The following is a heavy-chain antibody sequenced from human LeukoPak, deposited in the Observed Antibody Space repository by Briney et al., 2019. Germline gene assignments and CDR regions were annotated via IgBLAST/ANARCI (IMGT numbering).Heavy chain of an antibody. CDR3: ARDLKDSDFWTGYFDS. Sequence: GGSLRLSCAASGFTFSNYWMSWVRQAPGKGLEWVANIREDGSEKYYVDSVKGQFTISRDNAKNRLYLQMNSLRADDTAVYYCARDLKDSDFWTGYFDSWGQGTLVTVSS. V-gene: IGHV3-7*01. J-gene: IGHJ4*02. CDR1: GFTFSNYW. D-gene: IGHD3/OR15-3a*01. CDR2: IREDGSEK.